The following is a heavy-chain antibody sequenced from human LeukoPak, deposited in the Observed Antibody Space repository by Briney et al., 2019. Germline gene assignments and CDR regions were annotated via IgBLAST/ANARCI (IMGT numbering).Heavy chain of an antibody. CDR3: AKNAGIAAANPFDY. V-gene: IGHV3-21*01. CDR1: GFTFSSYS. D-gene: IGHD6-13*01. CDR2: ISSSSSYI. J-gene: IGHJ4*02. Sequence: GGSLRLSCAASGFTFSSYSMNWVRQAPGKGPEWVSSISSSSSYIYYADSVKGRFTISRDNAKNSLYLQMNSLRAEDTAVYYCAKNAGIAAANPFDYWGQGTLVTVSS.